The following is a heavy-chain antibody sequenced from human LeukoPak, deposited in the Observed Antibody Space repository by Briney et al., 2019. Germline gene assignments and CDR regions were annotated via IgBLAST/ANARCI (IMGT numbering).Heavy chain of an antibody. CDR2: IYTSGST. CDR3: ARDGCSGGSCYPYFDY. Sequence: SETLSLTCTVSGGSISSGSYYWSWIRQPAGKGLEWIGRIYTSGSTNYNPSLKSRVTISVDTSKNQFSLKLSSVTAADTAVYYCARDGCSGGSCYPYFDYWGQGTLVTVSS. J-gene: IGHJ4*02. V-gene: IGHV4-61*02. CDR1: GGSISSGSYY. D-gene: IGHD2-15*01.